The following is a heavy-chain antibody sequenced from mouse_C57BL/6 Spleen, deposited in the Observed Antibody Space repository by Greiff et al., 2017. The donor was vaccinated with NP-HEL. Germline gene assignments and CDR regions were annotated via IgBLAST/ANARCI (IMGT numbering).Heavy chain of an antibody. CDR3: ARGAPDRYLTPYYFDY. CDR1: GYTFTSYW. J-gene: IGHJ2*01. V-gene: IGHV1-7*01. CDR2: INPSSGYT. D-gene: IGHD2-3*01. Sequence: VQLQQSGAELAKPGASVKLSCKASGYTFTSYWMHWVKQRPGQGLEWIGYINPSSGYTKYNQKFKDKATLTADKSSSTADMQLSSLTYEDSAVYYCARGAPDRYLTPYYFDYWGQGTTLTVSS.